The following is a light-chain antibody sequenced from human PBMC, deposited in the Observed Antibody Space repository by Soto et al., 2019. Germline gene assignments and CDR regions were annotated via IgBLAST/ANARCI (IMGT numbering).Light chain of an antibody. CDR2: DVS. CDR3: CSYAGSLVV. V-gene: IGLV2-11*01. J-gene: IGLJ2*01. Sequence: QSALTQPRSVSGSPGQSVTISCTGTSSDVGGYNYVSWYQQHPGKVPKLMIYDVSKRPSGVPDRFSGSKSGNTASLTISGLQAEDEADYYCCSYAGSLVVFGGGTQLTVL. CDR1: SSDVGGYNY.